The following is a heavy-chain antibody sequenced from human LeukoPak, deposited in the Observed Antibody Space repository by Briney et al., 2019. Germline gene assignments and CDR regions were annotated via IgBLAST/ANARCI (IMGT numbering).Heavy chain of an antibody. CDR1: GGSVTYTNYY. CDR2: IYYNGKT. Sequence: KPSETLSPTCTVSGGSVTYTNYYWGWIRQPPGKGLQWIGVIYYNGKTYYNPSLKSRVTVAVDTSKNQFSLKLSSVTAADTAVYYCARDYGYYDFWSGYHVDAFDIWGQGTMVTVSS. CDR3: ARDYGYYDFWSGYHVDAFDI. D-gene: IGHD3-3*01. V-gene: IGHV4-39*02. J-gene: IGHJ3*02.